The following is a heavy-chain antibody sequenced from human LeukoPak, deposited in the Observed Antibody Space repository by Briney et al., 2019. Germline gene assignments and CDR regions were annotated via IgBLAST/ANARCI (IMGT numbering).Heavy chain of an antibody. CDR1: GFTFSSYA. J-gene: IGHJ4*02. CDR2: ISGSGGST. V-gene: IGHV3-23*01. D-gene: IGHD2-2*01. Sequence: GGSLRLSRAASGFTFSSYAMSWVRQAPGKGLEWVSAISGSGGSTYYADSVKGRFTISRDNSKNTLYLQMNSLRAEDTAVYYCVRDIVVVPAGYFDYWGQGTLVTVSS. CDR3: VRDIVVVPAGYFDY.